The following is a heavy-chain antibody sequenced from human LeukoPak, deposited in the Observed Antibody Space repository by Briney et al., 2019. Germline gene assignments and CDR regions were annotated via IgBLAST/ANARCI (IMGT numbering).Heavy chain of an antibody. Sequence: PETLSLTCTVSGGSITSGSYYWGWIRQPPGKGLEWIGTIYYSGSTYYNPSLKSRVTISIDTSKNQFSLRLSSVTAADTAVYFCARRRVLGANNDAFDIWGQGTMVTVSS. CDR1: GGSITSGSYY. J-gene: IGHJ3*02. D-gene: IGHD1-26*01. V-gene: IGHV4-39*01. CDR2: IYYSGST. CDR3: ARRRVLGANNDAFDI.